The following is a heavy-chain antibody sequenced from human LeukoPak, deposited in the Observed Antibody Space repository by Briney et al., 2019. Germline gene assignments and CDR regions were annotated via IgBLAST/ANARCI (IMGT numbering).Heavy chain of an antibody. D-gene: IGHD5-12*01. CDR1: GGSISSGTYY. J-gene: IGHJ1*01. Sequence: PSQTLSLTCTVSGGSISSGTYYWSWIRQPAGKGLEWIGRIYTSGSAYYNPSLKSRVTISVDTSRNQFSLKLSSVTAADTAVYYCASIVATKYQLMKYYFQHWGQGTLVTVSS. V-gene: IGHV4-61*02. CDR2: IYTSGSA. CDR3: ASIVATKYQLMKYYFQH.